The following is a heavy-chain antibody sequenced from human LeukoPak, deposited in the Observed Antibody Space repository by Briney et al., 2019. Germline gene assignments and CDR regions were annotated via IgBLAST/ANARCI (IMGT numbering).Heavy chain of an antibody. CDR1: GFTFSSYA. CDR3: AKIKGWYYYGSGSYPDY. Sequence: GGSLRLSCAASGFTFSSYAMSWVRQAPGKGLEWVSAISGSGGSTYYADPVKGRFTISRDNSKNTLYLQMNSLRAEDTAVYYCAKIKGWYYYGSGSYPDYWGQGTLVTVSS. D-gene: IGHD3-10*01. J-gene: IGHJ4*02. V-gene: IGHV3-23*01. CDR2: ISGSGGST.